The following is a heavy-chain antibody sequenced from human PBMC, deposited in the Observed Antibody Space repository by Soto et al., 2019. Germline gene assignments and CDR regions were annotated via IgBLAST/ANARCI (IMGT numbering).Heavy chain of an antibody. Sequence: QIQLVQSGAEVKKPGASVKVSCKASGFTFSDYGFSWVRQAPGRGLEWMGWISAFNGETNYTQKSEGRVAMTTDAATTTAYMELRSLTVGDTAVYYCVRDQQWLLPVPLNFDYWGQGTVVTVSS. CDR2: ISAFNGET. CDR1: GFTFSDYG. CDR3: VRDQQWLLPVPLNFDY. D-gene: IGHD6-19*01. V-gene: IGHV1-18*01. J-gene: IGHJ4*02.